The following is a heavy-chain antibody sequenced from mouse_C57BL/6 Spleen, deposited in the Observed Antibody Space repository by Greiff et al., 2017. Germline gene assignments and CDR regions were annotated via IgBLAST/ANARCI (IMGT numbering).Heavy chain of an antibody. V-gene: IGHV1-82*01. J-gene: IGHJ1*03. CDR1: GYAFSSSW. CDR2: IYPGDGDT. CDR3: AREGSTDWYFDV. D-gene: IGHD2-1*01. Sequence: QVQLQQSGPELVKPGASVKISCKASGYAFSSSWMNWVKQRPGKGLEWIGRIYPGDGDTNYNGKFKGKATLTADKSSSTAYMQLSSLTSEDSAVYFCAREGSTDWYFDVWGTGTTVTVSS.